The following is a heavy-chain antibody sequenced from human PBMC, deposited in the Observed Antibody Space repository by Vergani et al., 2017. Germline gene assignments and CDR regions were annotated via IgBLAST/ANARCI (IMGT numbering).Heavy chain of an antibody. Sequence: QVQLVESGGGVVQPGRSLRLSCAASGFTFSSYGLHWVRQAPGKGLEWGAVISYGGSNKYYADSVKCRFTISRDNSKNTLYRQMNSLRAEDTAVYYCAKDQVRARYYYGSGSYYGGYWGQGTLVTVSS. CDR2: ISYGGSNK. J-gene: IGHJ4*02. V-gene: IGHV3-30*18. D-gene: IGHD3-10*01. CDR1: GFTFSSYG. CDR3: AKDQVRARYYYGSGSYYGGY.